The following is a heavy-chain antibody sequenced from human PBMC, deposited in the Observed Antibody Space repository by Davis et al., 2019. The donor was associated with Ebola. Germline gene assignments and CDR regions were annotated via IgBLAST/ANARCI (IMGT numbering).Heavy chain of an antibody. CDR2: ISSSSSTI. CDR3: ASEDRGYEFDY. Sequence: GESLKISCAASCFLFRSYTMNWVRQAPGKGLEWVSYISSSSSTIYYADSVKGRFTISRDNSKNTLYLQMNSLRAEDTAVYYCASEDRGYEFDYWGQGTLVTVSS. CDR1: CFLFRSYT. J-gene: IGHJ4*02. D-gene: IGHD5-12*01. V-gene: IGHV3-48*01.